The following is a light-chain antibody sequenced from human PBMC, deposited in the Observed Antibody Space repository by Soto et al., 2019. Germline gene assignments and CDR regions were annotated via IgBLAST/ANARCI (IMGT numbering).Light chain of an antibody. CDR3: SSYTSSSMGV. CDR1: SSDVGGYNS. V-gene: IGLV2-14*01. CDR2: EVN. J-gene: IGLJ1*01. Sequence: SALTQPASVSGSPGQSITVSCTGTSSDVGGYNSVSWYQQHPGKTPKLMIFEVNNRPSGVSNRFSGSKSGNTASLTISGLQAEDEADYYCSSYTSSSMGVFGTGTKVTVL.